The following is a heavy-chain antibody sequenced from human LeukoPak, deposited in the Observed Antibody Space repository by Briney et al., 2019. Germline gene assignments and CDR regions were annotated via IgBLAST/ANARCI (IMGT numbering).Heavy chain of an antibody. J-gene: IGHJ5*02. Sequence: ASVKLSCKASGYTFTSYGISCVRQAPGHGLEWLGWISAYNGNTNYAQKLQGRVTMTTDTSTSTAYMELRSLRSDDTAVYYCARAGDSRGYHTGWFDPWRQGTLVIVSS. CDR1: GYTFTSYG. CDR2: ISAYNGNT. CDR3: ARAGDSRGYHTGWFDP. D-gene: IGHD3-22*01. V-gene: IGHV1-18*01.